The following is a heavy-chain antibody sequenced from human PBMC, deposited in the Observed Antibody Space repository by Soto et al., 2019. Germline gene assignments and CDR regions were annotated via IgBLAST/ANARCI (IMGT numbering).Heavy chain of an antibody. CDR1: GYTFTGYY. V-gene: IGHV1-2*04. D-gene: IGHD3-22*01. CDR2: INPNSGGT. J-gene: IGHJ4*02. CDR3: ARDRYYDSSGYFTYFDY. Sequence: QVQLVQSGAEVKMPGASVKVSCKASGYTFTGYYMHWVRQAPGQGLEWMGWINPNSGGTNYAQKFQGWVTMTRDTSISTAYMELSRLRSDDTAVYYCARDRYYDSSGYFTYFDYWGQGTLVTVSS.